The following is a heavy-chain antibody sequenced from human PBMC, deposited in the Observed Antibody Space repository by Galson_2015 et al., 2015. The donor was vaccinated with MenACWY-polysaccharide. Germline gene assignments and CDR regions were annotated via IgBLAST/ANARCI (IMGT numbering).Heavy chain of an antibody. J-gene: IGHJ4*02. CDR2: IKSKTDGGTT. CDR3: TTRGSGCSSTSCYPDDY. Sequence: SLRLSCAASGFTFSNAWMSWVRQAPGKGLEWVGRIKSKTDGGTTDYAAPVKGRFTISRDDSKNTLYLQMNSLKTEDTAVYYCTTRGSGCSSTSCYPDDYWGQGTLVTVSS. D-gene: IGHD2-2*01. CDR1: GFTFSNAW. V-gene: IGHV3-15*01.